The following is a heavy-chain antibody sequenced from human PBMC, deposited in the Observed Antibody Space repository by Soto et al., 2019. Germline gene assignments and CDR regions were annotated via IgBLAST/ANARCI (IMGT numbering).Heavy chain of an antibody. Sequence: EVQLLESGGGLVQPGGSLRLSCAASGVTFSSYAMSWVRQAPGKGLEWVSTISGSGGSTYYADSVKGRFTISSDNSKNKLYLQMTRLRAEDTAVYYCAKTVVLMVYQPMLWDYWGQGTLVTVSS. D-gene: IGHD2-8*01. CDR2: ISGSGGST. V-gene: IGHV3-23*01. CDR3: AKTVVLMVYQPMLWDY. CDR1: GVTFSSYA. J-gene: IGHJ4*02.